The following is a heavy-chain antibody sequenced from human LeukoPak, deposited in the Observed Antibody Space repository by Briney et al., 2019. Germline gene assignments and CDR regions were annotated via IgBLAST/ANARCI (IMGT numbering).Heavy chain of an antibody. J-gene: IGHJ2*01. Sequence: PSETLSLTCAVYGGSFSGYYWSWIRQPPGKGLEWIGEINHSGSTNYNPSLKSRVTISVDTSKNQFSLKLSSVTAADTAVYYCARPVVVVAAIYWYFYLWGRGTLVTVSS. D-gene: IGHD2-15*01. CDR1: GGSFSGYY. CDR2: INHSGST. V-gene: IGHV4-34*01. CDR3: ARPVVVVAAIYWYFYL.